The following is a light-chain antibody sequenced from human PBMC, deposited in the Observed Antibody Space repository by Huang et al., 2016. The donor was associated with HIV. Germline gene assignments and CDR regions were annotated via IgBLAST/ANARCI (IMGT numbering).Light chain of an antibody. CDR3: QQSYNTPYT. Sequence: DIQMTQSPSSLSASVVDRVSITCRASQSMSSYLNWYQQKPGQAPKLLISAASTLQSGVPSRFSGSGSGTDFTLTISSLQPEDFATYYCQQSYNTPYTFGQGTKLEIK. CDR1: QSMSSY. V-gene: IGKV1-39*01. CDR2: AAS. J-gene: IGKJ2*01.